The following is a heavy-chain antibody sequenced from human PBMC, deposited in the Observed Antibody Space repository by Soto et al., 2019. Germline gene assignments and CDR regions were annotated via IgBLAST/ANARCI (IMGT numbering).Heavy chain of an antibody. CDR2: SYHSGST. CDR3: ASAPPP. V-gene: IGHV4-30-2*01. CDR1: GGSISSGGYS. J-gene: IGHJ5*02. Sequence: PSETLSLTCAVSGGSISSGGYSCSWIRQPPGKGLEWSGYSYHSGSTYYNPSLRSRGTISGDRSKNQFSLRLSSVTAAGPALYYCASAPPPWGQATLVTVSS.